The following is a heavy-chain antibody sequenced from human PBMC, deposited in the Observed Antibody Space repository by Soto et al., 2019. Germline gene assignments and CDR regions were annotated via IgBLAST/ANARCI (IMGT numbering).Heavy chain of an antibody. Sequence: GGSLRLSCAASGFTFSSYGMHWVRQAPGKGLEWVAVIWYDGSNKYYADSVEGRFTISRDNSKNTLYLQMNSLRAEDTAVYYCARDHYYDSSGYYYGGSSDYWGQGTLVTVSS. V-gene: IGHV3-33*01. D-gene: IGHD3-22*01. CDR2: IWYDGSNK. CDR3: ARDHYYDSSGYYYGGSSDY. J-gene: IGHJ4*02. CDR1: GFTFSSYG.